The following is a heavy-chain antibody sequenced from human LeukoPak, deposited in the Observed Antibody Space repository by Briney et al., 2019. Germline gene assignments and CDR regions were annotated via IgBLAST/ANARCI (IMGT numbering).Heavy chain of an antibody. CDR2: ISSSSSTI. CDR3: ARGGDVWGSYRYIEFDY. J-gene: IGHJ4*02. Sequence: PGGSLRLSCAASGFTFSSYSMNWVRQAPGKGLEWVSYISSSSSTIYYADSVKGQFTISRDNAKNSLYLQMNSLRAEDTAVYYCARGGDVWGSYRYIEFDYWGQGTLVTVSS. CDR1: GFTFSSYS. D-gene: IGHD3-16*02. V-gene: IGHV3-48*01.